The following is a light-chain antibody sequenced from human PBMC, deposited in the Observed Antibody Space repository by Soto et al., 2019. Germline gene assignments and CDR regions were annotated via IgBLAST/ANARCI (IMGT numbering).Light chain of an antibody. CDR2: YVS. J-gene: IGLJ2*01. CDR1: SSDVGGYSY. Sequence: QSALTQPASVSGSPGQSITISCTGTSSDVGGYSYVSWYQQHPSKAPKLMIYYVSNRPSGVSNRFSGSKSGNTASLTISGLQAEDEADYYCSSYTSSSTLVVFGGGTKVTVL. V-gene: IGLV2-14*03. CDR3: SSYTSSSTLVV.